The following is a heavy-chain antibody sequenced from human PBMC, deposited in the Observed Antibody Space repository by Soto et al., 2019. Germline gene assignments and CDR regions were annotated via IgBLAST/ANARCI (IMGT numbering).Heavy chain of an antibody. CDR1: GGTFGNSA. D-gene: IGHD3-3*01. Sequence: QVQLVQSWAEVKKPGSSVNVSCKTSGGTFGNSAVTWVRQAPGQGLEWLGGIVPMFGTANYAQKFQGRVTITADESTITAYMELNSLKTDDTAVYYCARDGDPQSAFWSGPLGGGRFDPWGQGTLVTVSS. V-gene: IGHV1-69*12. J-gene: IGHJ5*02. CDR2: IVPMFGTA. CDR3: ARDGDPQSAFWSGPLGGGRFDP.